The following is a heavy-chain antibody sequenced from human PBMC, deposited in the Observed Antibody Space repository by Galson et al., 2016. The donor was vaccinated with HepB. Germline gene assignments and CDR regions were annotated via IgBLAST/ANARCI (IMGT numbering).Heavy chain of an antibody. CDR3: ARGGGTEWLSSYYFAY. V-gene: IGHV3-11*01. CDR1: GFIFGDYY. CDR2: ISSSYNII. Sequence: SLRLSCAASGFIFGDYYMTWIRQAPGKGLQWVSYISSSYNIIEYTDSVKGRFTISRDNVKNSLYLQMNSLRAEDTAVYYCARGGGTEWLSSYYFAYWGQGTLVTVSS. D-gene: IGHD3-3*01. J-gene: IGHJ4*02.